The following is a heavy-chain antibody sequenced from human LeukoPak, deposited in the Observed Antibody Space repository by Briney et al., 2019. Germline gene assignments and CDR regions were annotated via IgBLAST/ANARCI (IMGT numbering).Heavy chain of an antibody. CDR2: ISWNSGSI. CDR1: GFTFDDYA. Sequence: PGRSLRLSCEASGFTFDDYAMHWVRQAPGRGLEWVSGISWNSGSIGYADSVKGRFTISRDNAKNSLYLQMNSLRAEDTALYYCAKDRRTATHAFDIWGQGTMVTVSS. D-gene: IGHD2-21*02. CDR3: AKDRRTATHAFDI. J-gene: IGHJ3*02. V-gene: IGHV3-9*01.